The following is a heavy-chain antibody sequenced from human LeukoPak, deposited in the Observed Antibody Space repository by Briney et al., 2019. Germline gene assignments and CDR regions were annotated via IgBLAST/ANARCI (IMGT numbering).Heavy chain of an antibody. CDR1: GFTFSSSA. D-gene: IGHD2-8*02. CDR3: AKEGSWSCTD. CDR2: IAHHGNNK. J-gene: IGHJ4*02. V-gene: IGHV3-30*02. Sequence: GGSLRLPCGASGFTFSSSAMHWVRLGPGKGLEWVAYIAHHGNNKYYADSVKGRFTISRDNSKGSLYLQMNSLRADDTAVYYCAKEGSWSCTDWGQGTLVRVSS.